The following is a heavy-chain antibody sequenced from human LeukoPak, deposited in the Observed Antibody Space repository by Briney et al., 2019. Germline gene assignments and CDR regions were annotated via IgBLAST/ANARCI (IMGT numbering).Heavy chain of an antibody. CDR2: IYYSGST. D-gene: IGHD6-19*01. Sequence: PSETLSLTCTVSGGSISSSSYYWGWIRQPPGKGLEWIGSIYYSGSTHYNPSLKSRVTISVDTSKNQFSLKLSSVTAADTAVYYCARGWGRWLVPKRSYNWFDPWGQGTLVTVSS. CDR1: GGSISSSSYY. CDR3: ARGWGRWLVPKRSYNWFDP. J-gene: IGHJ5*02. V-gene: IGHV4-39*07.